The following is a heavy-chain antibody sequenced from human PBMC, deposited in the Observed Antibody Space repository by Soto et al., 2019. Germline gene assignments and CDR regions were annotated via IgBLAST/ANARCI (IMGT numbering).Heavy chain of an antibody. V-gene: IGHV3-53*01. CDR3: ARDQGVPSYDFWSGYSLQEYYYYGMDV. CDR2: IYSGGST. Sequence: GGSLRLSCAASGFTVSSNYMSWVRQAPGKGLEWVSVIYSGGSTYYADSVKGRFTISRDNSKNTLYLQMNSLRAEDTAVYYCARDQGVPSYDFWSGYSLQEYYYYGMDVWGQGTTVTVSS. D-gene: IGHD3-3*01. CDR1: GFTVSSNY. J-gene: IGHJ6*02.